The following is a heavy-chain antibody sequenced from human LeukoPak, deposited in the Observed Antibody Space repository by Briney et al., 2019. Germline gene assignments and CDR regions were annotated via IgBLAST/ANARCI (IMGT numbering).Heavy chain of an antibody. Sequence: GGSLRLSCVASGFTFSRYWMHWVRQAPGKGLVWVSRINTDGSTTSYADSVKGRFTISRDNAKNTLYRQMNSLRAEDTAVYYCARLTGTWFDPWGQGTLVTVSS. CDR1: GFTFSRYW. CDR2: INTDGSTT. D-gene: IGHD3-9*01. V-gene: IGHV3-74*01. CDR3: ARLTGTWFDP. J-gene: IGHJ5*02.